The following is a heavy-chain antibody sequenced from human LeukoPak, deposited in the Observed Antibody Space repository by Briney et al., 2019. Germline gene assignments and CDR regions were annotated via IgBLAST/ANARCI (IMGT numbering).Heavy chain of an antibody. CDR1: GFPFSSYS. J-gene: IGHJ4*02. Sequence: PGGSLRLSCAASGFPFSSYSMNWVRQAPGKGLEWVSYISASGSNIYYLDSVKGRFTVSRDNAMNSLFLQMDRPRAEGTAVYYCVRVKGTYFDFWGQGTLVTVSS. CDR2: ISASGSNI. CDR3: VRVKGTYFDF. D-gene: IGHD1-1*01. V-gene: IGHV3-48*01.